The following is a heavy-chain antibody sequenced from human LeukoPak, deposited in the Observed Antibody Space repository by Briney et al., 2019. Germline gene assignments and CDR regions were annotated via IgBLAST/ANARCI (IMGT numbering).Heavy chain of an antibody. CDR2: IDPNSGGT. J-gene: IGHJ3*02. CDR1: GYTFTGYY. V-gene: IGHV1-2*02. CDR3: ARVQVNYDSSGSAFDI. Sequence: ASVKVSCKASGYTFTGYYMNWVRQAPGQGLEWMGWIDPNSGGTNYAQKFQGRVTMTRDTSISTAYMELSRLRSDDTAVYYCARVQVNYDSSGSAFDIWGQGTMVTVSS. D-gene: IGHD3-22*01.